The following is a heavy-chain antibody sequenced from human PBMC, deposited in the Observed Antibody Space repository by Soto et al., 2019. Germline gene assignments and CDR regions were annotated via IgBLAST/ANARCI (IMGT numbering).Heavy chain of an antibody. V-gene: IGHV2-5*02. CDR2: INWDDDK. D-gene: IGHD6-13*01. CDR1: GFSLSTSAVG. J-gene: IGHJ4*02. CDR3: AHHSSTWSFYYFDY. Sequence: QITLKESGPTLVKPTQTLTLTCTFSGFSLSTSAVGVGWIRQPPGKALEWLALINWDDDKRYSPSLKSRLTTAKDTSKNQVVLTITNMDPVDTATYYCAHHSSTWSFYYFDYWGLGTLVTVSS.